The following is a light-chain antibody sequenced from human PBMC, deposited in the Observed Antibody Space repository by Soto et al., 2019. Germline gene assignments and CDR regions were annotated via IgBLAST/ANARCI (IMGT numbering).Light chain of an antibody. CDR3: QQYFDVPFT. CDR1: QSISSY. J-gene: IGKJ4*01. V-gene: IGKV4-1*01. CDR2: WAS. Sequence: DIQMTQSPSSLSASLGDRVTIXXRASQSISSYLAWYQQKPGQPPQLXIYWASTRESGVPERFSGSGSGTDFTLTISSLEAEDVAFYWCQQYFDVPFTFGGGTKVDIK.